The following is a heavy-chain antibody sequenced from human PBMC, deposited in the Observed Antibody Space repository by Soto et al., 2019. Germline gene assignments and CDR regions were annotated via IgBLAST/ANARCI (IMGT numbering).Heavy chain of an antibody. CDR3: ARDWVGLINALDI. V-gene: IGHV1-18*01. CDR1: GYTFSNYG. D-gene: IGHD1-26*01. CDR2: VSPYSGDT. Sequence: QVHLVQSGGEVKKPGASVRVSCKASGYTFSNYGLSWVRQAPGQGLEWVGWVSPYSGDTSYARRLQGRVIMTTDTSSSTAYMELWSLTSDDTAVYYCARDWVGLINALDIWGQGTMVTVSS. J-gene: IGHJ3*02.